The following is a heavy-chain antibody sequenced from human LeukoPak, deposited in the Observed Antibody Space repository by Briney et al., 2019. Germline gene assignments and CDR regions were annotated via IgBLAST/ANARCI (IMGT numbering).Heavy chain of an antibody. CDR2: ISTSDTII. CDR1: GFTFNSYE. Sequence: GGSLRLSCAASGFTFNSYEMNWVRQAPGKGMEWVSFISTSDTIIYYADSVKGRFTISRDNAKNSLYLQMNSLRAEDTAVYYCARYNKIVVGTHAFDIWGQGTMVTVSS. J-gene: IGHJ3*02. CDR3: ARYNKIVVGTHAFDI. V-gene: IGHV3-48*03. D-gene: IGHD6-19*01.